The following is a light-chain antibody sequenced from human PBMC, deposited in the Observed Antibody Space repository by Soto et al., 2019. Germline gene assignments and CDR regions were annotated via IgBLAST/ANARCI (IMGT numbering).Light chain of an antibody. CDR1: QSVSTS. V-gene: IGKV3-11*01. Sequence: EIVLTQSPATLSLSPGERATLPCRASQSVSTSLAWYQQRPGQAPRLLIYDVSNRAAGVPATFSGSGSGTAFPLTISTLEPEDFAIYYCQERSNWPRLTFGGGTTVEIK. CDR3: QERSNWPRLT. J-gene: IGKJ4*01. CDR2: DVS.